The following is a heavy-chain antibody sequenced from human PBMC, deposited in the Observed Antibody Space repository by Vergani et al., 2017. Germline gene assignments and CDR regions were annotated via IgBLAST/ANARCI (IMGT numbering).Heavy chain of an antibody. CDR1: GFTFSSYS. CDR2: ISSSSSYI. V-gene: IGHV3-21*01. J-gene: IGHJ4*02. D-gene: IGHD5-12*01. CDR3: ARDEGYSGYGKVVDY. Sequence: EVQLVESGGGLVQPGGSLRLSCAASGFTFSSYSMNWVRQAPGKGLEWVSSISSSSSYIYYADSVKGRFTISRDNAKNSLYLQMNSLRAEDTAVYYCARDEGYSGYGKVVDYWGQGTLVTVSS.